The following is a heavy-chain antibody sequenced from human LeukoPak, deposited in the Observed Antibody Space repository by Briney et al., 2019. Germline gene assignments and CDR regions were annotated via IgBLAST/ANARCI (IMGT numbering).Heavy chain of an antibody. CDR1: GYSLSNGYY. CDR2: LYHSDSA. J-gene: IGHJ6*03. CDR3: ARQHDSYYYYYIDV. V-gene: IGHV4-38-2*01. Sequence: SETLSLTCAVSGYSLSNGYYWVWIRQPPGRGLEWIGSLYHSDSAYYNTSLRSRVSMSVDTSKNQFSLTLSFVTAADTAVYYCARQHDSYYYYYIDVWGSGTTVTVSS.